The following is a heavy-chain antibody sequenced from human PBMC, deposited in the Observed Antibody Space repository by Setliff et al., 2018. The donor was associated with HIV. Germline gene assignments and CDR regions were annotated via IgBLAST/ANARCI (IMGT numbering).Heavy chain of an antibody. CDR1: RNTFNTYW. CDR2: IYPEDSET. V-gene: IGHV5-51*01. J-gene: IGHJ4*02. D-gene: IGHD4-17*01. CDR3: AGGDYFFEY. Sequence: GESLKISCKGSRNTFNTYWIGWVRQMPGKGLEFMGIIYPEDSETKYSPSFQGQVTISADKSITTAYLQWNSLKASDTAMYYCAGGDYFFEYWGQGTLVTV.